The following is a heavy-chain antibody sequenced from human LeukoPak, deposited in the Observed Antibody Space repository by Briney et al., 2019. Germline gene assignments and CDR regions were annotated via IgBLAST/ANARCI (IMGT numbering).Heavy chain of an antibody. J-gene: IGHJ4*02. CDR2: IYYSGST. Sequence: SETLSLTCTVSGDSISSYYWTWIRRPPGKGLEWIGYIYYSGSTNYNPSLKSRVTISVDTSKKQFSLRLSSVTAADTAVYYCARQAIAVTGTPLVYWGQGTLVTVSS. D-gene: IGHD6-19*01. CDR1: GDSISSYY. V-gene: IGHV4-59*08. CDR3: ARQAIAVTGTPLVY.